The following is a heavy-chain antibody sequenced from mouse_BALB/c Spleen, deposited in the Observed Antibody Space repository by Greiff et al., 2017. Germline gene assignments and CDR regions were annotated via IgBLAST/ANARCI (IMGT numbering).Heavy chain of an antibody. CDR3: TSSGYGRGFAY. CDR2: IYPGNSDT. D-gene: IGHD1-1*02. CDR1: GYTFTSYW. Sequence: EVQLQQSGTVLARPGASVKMSCKASGYTFTSYWMHWVKQRPGQGLEWIGAIYPGNSDTSYNQKFKGKAKLTAVTSTSTAYMELSSLTNEDSAVYYCTSSGYGRGFAYWGQGTLVTVSA. J-gene: IGHJ3*01. V-gene: IGHV1-5*01.